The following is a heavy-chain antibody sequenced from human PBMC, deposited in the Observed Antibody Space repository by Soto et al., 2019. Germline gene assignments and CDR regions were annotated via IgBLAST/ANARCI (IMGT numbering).Heavy chain of an antibody. J-gene: IGHJ5*02. V-gene: IGHV4-59*01. D-gene: IGHD4-17*01. CDR1: GGSISSYY. CDR3: ARDSPCGRGDYVCNWFDP. CDR2: IYYSGST. Sequence: PSETLSLTCTVSGGSISSYYWSWIRQPPGKGLEWIGYIYYSGSTNYNPSLKSRVTISVDTSKNQFSLKLSSVTAADTAVYYCARDSPCGRGDYVCNWFDPWGQGTLVTVSS.